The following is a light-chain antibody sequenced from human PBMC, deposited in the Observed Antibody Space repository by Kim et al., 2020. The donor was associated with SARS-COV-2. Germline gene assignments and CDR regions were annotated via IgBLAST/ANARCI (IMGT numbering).Light chain of an antibody. CDR2: DAS. V-gene: IGKV3D-15*03. Sequence: EIVMTQSPATLSVSPGERVTLSCRASQSVSTDFAWYQQKPGQAPRLLIHDASIRATGTPARFSSSGSGTEFTLTISNLQSEDFAVYHCHQYNRWPFTFGQGTRLEIK. J-gene: IGKJ5*01. CDR1: QSVSTD. CDR3: HQYNRWPFT.